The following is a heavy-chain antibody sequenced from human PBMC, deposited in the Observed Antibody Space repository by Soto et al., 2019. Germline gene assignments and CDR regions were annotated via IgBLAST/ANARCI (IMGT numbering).Heavy chain of an antibody. V-gene: IGHV4-59*08. J-gene: IGHJ3*02. CDR2: IYYSGST. CDR3: ARFAPLYGEYAFDI. Sequence: SETLSLTCSVSGGSIVSYYWSWIRQPPGKGLEWIGYIYYSGSTNYNPSLKSRVTISVDTSKNQFSLKLSSVTAADTAVYYCARFAPLYGEYAFDIWGQGTMVTVSS. CDR1: GGSIVSYY. D-gene: IGHD2-8*01.